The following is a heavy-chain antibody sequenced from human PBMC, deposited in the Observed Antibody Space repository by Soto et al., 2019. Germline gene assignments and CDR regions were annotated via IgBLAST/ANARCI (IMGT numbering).Heavy chain of an antibody. V-gene: IGHV4-31*03. CDR3: ARGPRLLIWFGELHD. J-gene: IGHJ4*02. CDR1: GGSISSPNFY. D-gene: IGHD3-10*01. Sequence: PSETLSLTCTVSGGSISSPNFYWSWIRQHPGKGLEWIGHIYYNGTTYYNPTLKSRVSISVDTSKNQFSLKLSSVTAADTAVYYCARGPRLLIWFGELHDWGRGTVVT. CDR2: IYYNGTT.